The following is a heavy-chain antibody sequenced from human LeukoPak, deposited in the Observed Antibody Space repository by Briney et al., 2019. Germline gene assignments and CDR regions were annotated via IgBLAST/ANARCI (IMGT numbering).Heavy chain of an antibody. D-gene: IGHD3-10*01. Sequence: GESLKISCKGSGYNFANYWIGWVRQMPGKGLEWMGIIYPGDSGTRYSPSFQGQVIISADKSITTAYLQWSSLKASDTAMYFRARTYYYGSENYYFDYWGQGTLVTVFS. CDR3: ARTYYYGSENYYFDY. CDR1: GYNFANYW. CDR2: IYPGDSGT. J-gene: IGHJ4*02. V-gene: IGHV5-51*01.